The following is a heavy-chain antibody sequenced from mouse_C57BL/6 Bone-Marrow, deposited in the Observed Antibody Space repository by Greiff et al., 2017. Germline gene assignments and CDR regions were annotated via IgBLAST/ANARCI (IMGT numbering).Heavy chain of an antibody. CDR3: ARGTGSPLAY. CDR1: GFTFSDYG. Sequence: EVQLVESGGGLVTPGGSLKLSCAASGFTFSDYGMPWVRQAPEKGLEWVAYISSGSSTIYYADTVKGRFTISRDNAKNTLFLQMTSQRSEDTAMYYCARGTGSPLAYWGQGTLVTVSA. V-gene: IGHV5-17*01. D-gene: IGHD4-1*01. CDR2: ISSGSSTI. J-gene: IGHJ3*01.